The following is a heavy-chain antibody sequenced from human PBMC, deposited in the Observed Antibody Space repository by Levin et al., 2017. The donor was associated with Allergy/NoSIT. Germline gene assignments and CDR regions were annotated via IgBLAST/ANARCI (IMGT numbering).Heavy chain of an antibody. Sequence: GESLKISCAASGFTFDDYGMSWVRQAPGKGLEWVSGINWNGGSTGYADSVKGRFTISRDNAKNSLYLQMNSLRAEDTALYHCARAREAVARPPFDYWGQGTLVTVSS. CDR3: ARAREAVARPPFDY. D-gene: IGHD6-19*01. CDR1: GFTFDDYG. V-gene: IGHV3-20*01. CDR2: INWNGGST. J-gene: IGHJ4*02.